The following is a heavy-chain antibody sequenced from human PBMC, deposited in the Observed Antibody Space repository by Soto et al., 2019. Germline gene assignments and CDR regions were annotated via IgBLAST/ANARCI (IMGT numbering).Heavy chain of an antibody. J-gene: IGHJ6*02. CDR2: PSYRSRWYS. CDR3: ARSEEDSDHYYCCMVV. V-gene: IGHV6-1*01. CDR1: GDTVSSNSDA. Sequence: SPALPLTCVGSGDTVSSNSDARNSVRPSPSRGPEWLGRPSYRSRWYSDYAVSVRSRIDINADTSKNQVSLHLNSLTPEDTAVYYCARSEEDSDHYYCCMVVWDPATT. D-gene: IGHD2-15*01.